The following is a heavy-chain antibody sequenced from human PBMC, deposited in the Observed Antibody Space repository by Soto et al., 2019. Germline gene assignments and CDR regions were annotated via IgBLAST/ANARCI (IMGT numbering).Heavy chain of an antibody. CDR2: INPNGGST. Sequence: QVQLVQSGAEVKKPGASVKVSCKASGYIFIHYYMHWVRQAPGQGLEWMAIINPNGGSTNYAQKFQGRVTVTSDTSTSTVSMELNSLASDDTAVYFCARSLLQGDFWGQGTLVTVSS. J-gene: IGHJ4*02. D-gene: IGHD2-21*01. CDR3: ARSLLQGDF. V-gene: IGHV1-46*01. CDR1: GYIFIHYY.